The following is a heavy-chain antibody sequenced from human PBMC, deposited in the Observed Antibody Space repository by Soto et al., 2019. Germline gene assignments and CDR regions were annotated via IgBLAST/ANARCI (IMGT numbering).Heavy chain of an antibody. CDR1: GGSISSYY. D-gene: IGHD5-12*01. J-gene: IGHJ3*02. CDR3: ARHMGVVATEEAFDI. Sequence: SETLSLTCTVSGGSISSYYWSWIRQPPGKGLEWIGYIYYSGSTNYNPSLKSRVTISVDTSKNQFSLKLSSVTAADTAVYYCARHMGVVATEEAFDIWGQGTMVT. CDR2: IYYSGST. V-gene: IGHV4-59*08.